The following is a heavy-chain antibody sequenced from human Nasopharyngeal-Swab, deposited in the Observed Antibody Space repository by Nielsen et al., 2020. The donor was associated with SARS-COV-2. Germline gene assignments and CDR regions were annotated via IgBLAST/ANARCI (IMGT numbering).Heavy chain of an antibody. CDR2: ISGADDST. Sequence: GESLKISCSASGFIFKNYAMNWVRQAPGRGLEWVSAISGADDSTKYADSVKGRFTISRDYSKNTLDLQMNSLRAEDTAVYYCAREGVAVPVADAFDIWGQGTMVTVSS. V-gene: IGHV3-23*01. D-gene: IGHD2-15*01. CDR1: GFIFKNYA. J-gene: IGHJ3*02. CDR3: AREGVAVPVADAFDI.